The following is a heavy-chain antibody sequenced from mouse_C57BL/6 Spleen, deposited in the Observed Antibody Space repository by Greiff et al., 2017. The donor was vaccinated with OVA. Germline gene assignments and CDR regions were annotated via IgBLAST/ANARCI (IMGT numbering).Heavy chain of an antibody. V-gene: IGHV2-2*01. CDR1: GFSLTSYG. CDR2: IWSGGST. D-gene: IGHD1-1*01. CDR3: ARTLGYYYGSSYGFDY. Sequence: VQLQESGPGLVQPSQSLSITCTVSGFSLTSYGVHWVRQSPGKGLEWLGVIWSGGSTDYNAAFIYRLSISKDNSKSQVFFKMNSLQADDTAIYYCARTLGYYYGSSYGFDYWGQGTTLTVSS. J-gene: IGHJ2*01.